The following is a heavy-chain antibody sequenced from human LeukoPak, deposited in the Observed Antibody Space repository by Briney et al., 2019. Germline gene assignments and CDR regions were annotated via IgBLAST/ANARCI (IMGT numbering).Heavy chain of an antibody. J-gene: IGHJ4*02. CDR3: AKDFVVVPGNVNYFDY. Sequence: PGGSLRLSCAASGFTLSSYGMSWVRQAPGKGLEWVSAISGSGGSTYYADSVKGRFPISRDNSKNTLYVQMKSLRAEDTAVYYCAKDFVVVPGNVNYFDYWGQGTLVTVSS. CDR1: GFTLSSYG. CDR2: ISGSGGST. D-gene: IGHD2-21*02. V-gene: IGHV3-23*01.